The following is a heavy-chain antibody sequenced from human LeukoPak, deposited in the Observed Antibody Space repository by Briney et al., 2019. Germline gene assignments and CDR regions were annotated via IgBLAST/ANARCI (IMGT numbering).Heavy chain of an antibody. CDR1: GGSISSYY. CDR2: IYYSGST. J-gene: IGHJ3*02. CDR3: ARGKFYCSGGSCYRNAFDI. D-gene: IGHD2-15*01. V-gene: IGHV4-59*01. Sequence: SGTLSLTCTVSGGSISSYYWSWIRQPPGKGLEWIGYIYYSGSTNYNPSLKSRVTISVDTSKNQFSLKLSSVTAADTAVYYCARGKFYCSGGSCYRNAFDIWGQGTMVTVSS.